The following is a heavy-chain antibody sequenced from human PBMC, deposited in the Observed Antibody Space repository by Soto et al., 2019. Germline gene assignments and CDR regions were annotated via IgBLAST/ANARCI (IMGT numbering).Heavy chain of an antibody. J-gene: IGHJ4*02. CDR1: GGSISNCF. D-gene: IGHD3-3*01. Sequence: SETLSLTCTVSGGSISNCFCNWIRQPAGKGLEWIGRIDNSGSTNYNPSLKSRITMSADTSRNQFSLKLNSVTAADTAVYYCARGGQDFWSGPFDYWGQGALVTVSS. V-gene: IGHV4-4*07. CDR3: ARGGQDFWSGPFDY. CDR2: IDNSGST.